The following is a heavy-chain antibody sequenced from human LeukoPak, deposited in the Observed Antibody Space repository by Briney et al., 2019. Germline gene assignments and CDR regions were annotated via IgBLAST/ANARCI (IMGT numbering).Heavy chain of an antibody. CDR1: GYSFTSYW. V-gene: IGHV5-51*01. Sequence: GESLKISCKGSGYSFTSYWIGWVRQMPGKGLEWMGIIYPGDSDTRYSPSFQGQVTISADKSISTAYLQWSSLKASDTAMYYCARPNAYCSSTSCWFQHWGQGTLVTVSS. D-gene: IGHD2-2*01. J-gene: IGHJ1*01. CDR3: ARPNAYCSSTSCWFQH. CDR2: IYPGDSDT.